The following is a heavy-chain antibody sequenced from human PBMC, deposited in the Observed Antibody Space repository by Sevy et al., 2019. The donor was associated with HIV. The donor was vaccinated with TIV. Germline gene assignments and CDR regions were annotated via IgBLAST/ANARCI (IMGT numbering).Heavy chain of an antibody. J-gene: IGHJ3*01. CDR3: AKGLGMVQGALLSDDV. V-gene: IGHV3-30*02. CDR1: GFTFSRYG. CDR2: IRYDGSTK. Sequence: GGSLRLSCAASGFTFSRYGMHWVRQAPGKGLEWVAFIRYDGSTKYYAESVKGRFIISRDNSKDTLYPQMNSLRGDDTSLYYCAKGLGMVQGALLSDDVWGQGTMVTVSS. D-gene: IGHD3-10*01.